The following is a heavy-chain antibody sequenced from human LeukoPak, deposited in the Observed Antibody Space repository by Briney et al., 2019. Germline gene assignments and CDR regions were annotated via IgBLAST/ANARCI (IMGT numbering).Heavy chain of an antibody. V-gene: IGHV4-34*01. Sequence: KTSETLSLTCAVYGGSFSGYYWGWIRQPPGKGLEWIGEINHSGSTNYNPSLKSRVTISVDTSKNQFSLKLSSVTAADTAVYYCARRGGLSRLPFDYWGQGTLVTVSS. D-gene: IGHD3-16*02. CDR3: ARRGGLSRLPFDY. CDR2: INHSGST. CDR1: GGSFSGYY. J-gene: IGHJ4*02.